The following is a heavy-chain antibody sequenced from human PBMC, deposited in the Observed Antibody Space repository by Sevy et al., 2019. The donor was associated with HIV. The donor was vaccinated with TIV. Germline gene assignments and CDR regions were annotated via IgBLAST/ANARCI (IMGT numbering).Heavy chain of an antibody. CDR2: IYPGDSET. Sequence: GESLKISCKGSGYSFSSYWIAWVRQMPGKGLEWMGIIYPGDSETRYSPSFQGQVTISADKSISTASLQWSSLKASDTAMYYCARLPTPSGSDDYWGHGTLVTVSS. CDR1: GYSFSSYW. V-gene: IGHV5-51*01. CDR3: ARLPTPSGSDDY. D-gene: IGHD5-12*01. J-gene: IGHJ4*01.